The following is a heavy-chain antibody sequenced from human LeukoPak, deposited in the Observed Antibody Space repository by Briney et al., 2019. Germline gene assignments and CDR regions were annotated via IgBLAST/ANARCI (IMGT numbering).Heavy chain of an antibody. CDR1: GFTFSSYG. J-gene: IGHJ5*02. CDR2: IRCDGSNK. Sequence: PGGSLRLSCAASGFTFSSYGMHWVRQAPGMGLEWVAFIRCDGSNKYYADSVKGRFTISRDNSKNTLYLQMNSLRAEDTAVYYCAKEGPNINWFDPWGQGTLVTVSS. V-gene: IGHV3-30*02. D-gene: IGHD2/OR15-2a*01. CDR3: AKEGPNINWFDP.